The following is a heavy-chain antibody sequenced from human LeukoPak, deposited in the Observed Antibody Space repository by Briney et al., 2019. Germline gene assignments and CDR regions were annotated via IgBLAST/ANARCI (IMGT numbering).Heavy chain of an antibody. V-gene: IGHV1-8*01. CDR1: GYTFTSYD. CDR3: ASVVYSSSWFGSTGFDY. D-gene: IGHD6-13*01. Sequence: ASVKDSCKASGYTFTSYDINWVRQATGQGLKWMGWMNPNSGNTGYAQKFQGRVTMTRNTSISTAYMELSSLRSEDTAVYYCASVVYSSSWFGSTGFDYWGQGTLVTVSS. J-gene: IGHJ4*02. CDR2: MNPNSGNT.